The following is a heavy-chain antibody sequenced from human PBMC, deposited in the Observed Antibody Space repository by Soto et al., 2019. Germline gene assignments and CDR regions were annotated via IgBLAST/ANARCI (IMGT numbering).Heavy chain of an antibody. CDR2: ISSSSSYI. J-gene: IGHJ6*01. D-gene: IGHD6-19*01. V-gene: IGHV3-21*01. CDR1: GFTFRRYS. Sequence: VWSLRLSSAASGFTFRRYSIIWVRQAPGKGLEWVSSISSSSSYIYYADSVKGRFAISRDNAPNSLYRLMQRLRAEDPAAYNGARDGGGSSGWYGSYYCHLDVWGQGTTATVS. CDR3: ARDGGGSSGWYGSYYCHLDV.